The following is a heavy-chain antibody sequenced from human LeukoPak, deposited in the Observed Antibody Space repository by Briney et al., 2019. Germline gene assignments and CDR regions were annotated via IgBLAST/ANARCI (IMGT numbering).Heavy chain of an antibody. J-gene: IGHJ4*02. CDR1: GYTFTSYY. Sequence: ASVKVSCKASGYTFTSYYMHWVRQAPGQGLEWMGIVNPSGGSTSYAQRFQGRVTMTRDTSTSTVYMELSSLRSEDTAVYYCARAYGSGSYTLLFFDYWGQGTLVTVSS. CDR3: ARAYGSGSYTLLFFDY. D-gene: IGHD3-10*01. V-gene: IGHV1-46*01. CDR2: VNPSGGST.